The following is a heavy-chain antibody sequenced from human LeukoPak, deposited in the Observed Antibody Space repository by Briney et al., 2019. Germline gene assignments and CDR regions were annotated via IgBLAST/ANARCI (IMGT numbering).Heavy chain of an antibody. Sequence: AETLSLTCTVSGGSISSYYWSWIRQPAGKGLEWIGRIYTSGSTNYNPCLKRRVTMSGDTSKNQFSLKLSSVTAADTAMYYCARASSSWYSRLSFDYWGQGTLVTVSS. CDR3: ARASSSWYSRLSFDY. D-gene: IGHD6-13*01. CDR1: GGSISSYY. V-gene: IGHV4-4*07. CDR2: IYTSGST. J-gene: IGHJ4*02.